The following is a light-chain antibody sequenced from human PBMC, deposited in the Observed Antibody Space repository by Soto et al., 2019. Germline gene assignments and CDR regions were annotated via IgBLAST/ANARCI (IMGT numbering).Light chain of an antibody. CDR2: CNI. J-gene: IGLJ1*01. Sequence: QSVLTQPHSVSGAPAQRVTISCTGSSSNIGPGYDVHWYQQRPGTAPKLLIFCNINRPSGFPDRFSGSKSGTSASLAITGLQADDEGDYYCQSYDSTLSARYVFGTGTKLTVL. CDR1: SSNIGPGYD. CDR3: QSYDSTLSARYV. V-gene: IGLV1-40*01.